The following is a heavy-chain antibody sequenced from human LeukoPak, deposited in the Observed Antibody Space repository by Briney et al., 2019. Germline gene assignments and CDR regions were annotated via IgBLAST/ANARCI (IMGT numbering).Heavy chain of an antibody. D-gene: IGHD3-10*01. V-gene: IGHV3-48*04. J-gene: IGHJ4*02. Sequence: GGSLRLSCAASGFTFSTYNMNWVRQAPGKGLEWVSYISSSSTIYYADSVKGRFTISRDNAKNSLYLQMNSMRAEDTAVYYCARDRSITMVRGVTPNGYWGQGTMVTVSS. CDR2: ISSSSTI. CDR1: GFTFSTYN. CDR3: ARDRSITMVRGVTPNGY.